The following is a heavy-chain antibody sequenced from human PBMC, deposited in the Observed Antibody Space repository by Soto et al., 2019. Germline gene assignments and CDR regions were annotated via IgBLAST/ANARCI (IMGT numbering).Heavy chain of an antibody. CDR1: GFTFSSYD. CDR3: ARGKYQEREQLVPNFDY. CDR2: IGTAGDT. J-gene: IGHJ4*02. D-gene: IGHD6-13*01. V-gene: IGHV3-13*01. Sequence: PGGSLRLSCAASGFTFSSYDMHWVRQATGKGLEWVSAIGTAGDTYYPGSVKGRFTISRENAKNSLYLQMNSLRAGDTAVYYCARGKYQEREQLVPNFDYWGQGTLVTVSS.